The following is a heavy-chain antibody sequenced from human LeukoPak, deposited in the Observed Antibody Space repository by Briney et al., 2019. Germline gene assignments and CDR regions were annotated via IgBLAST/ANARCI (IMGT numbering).Heavy chain of an antibody. Sequence: PGGSLRLSCAASGFTFSSYGMHWVRQAPGKGLEWVAVISYDGSNKYYADSVKGRFTISRDNSKNTLYLQMNSLRAEDTAVYYCAKAESNYYDLELFDYWGQGTLVTVSS. J-gene: IGHJ4*02. V-gene: IGHV3-30*18. D-gene: IGHD3-22*01. CDR2: ISYDGSNK. CDR1: GFTFSSYG. CDR3: AKAESNYYDLELFDY.